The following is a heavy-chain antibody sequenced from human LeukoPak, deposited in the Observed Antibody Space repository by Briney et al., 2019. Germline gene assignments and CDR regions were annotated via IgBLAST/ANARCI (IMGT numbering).Heavy chain of an antibody. D-gene: IGHD4-23*01. Sequence: GGSLRLSCAASGFTVSSNYMSWVRQAPGKGLEWVSVIYSGGSTYYADSVKSRFTISRDNAKNSLYLQMNSLRAEDTAVYYCATALTTVVTPAGYWGQGTLVTVSS. CDR1: GFTVSSNY. CDR3: ATALTTVVTPAGY. V-gene: IGHV3-53*01. J-gene: IGHJ4*02. CDR2: IYSGGST.